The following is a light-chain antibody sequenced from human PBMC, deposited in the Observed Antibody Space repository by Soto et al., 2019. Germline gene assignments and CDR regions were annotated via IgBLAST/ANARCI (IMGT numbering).Light chain of an antibody. J-gene: IGLJ2*01. CDR2: EVS. V-gene: IGLV2-8*01. Sequence: QSVLTQPPSASGSPGQSVTISCTGTSSDVGGYNYVSWYQHHPGKAPKLMIYEVSKRPSGVPDRFSGSKSGNTASLTVSGLQAEDEADYYCSSFAGNNNLGLFGGGTKLTVL. CDR1: SSDVGGYNY. CDR3: SSFAGNNNLGL.